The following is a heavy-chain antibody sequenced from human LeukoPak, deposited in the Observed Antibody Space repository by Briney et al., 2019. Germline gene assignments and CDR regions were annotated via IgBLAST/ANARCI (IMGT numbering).Heavy chain of an antibody. D-gene: IGHD4-23*01. J-gene: IGHJ4*02. CDR3: ARPFIETPSPDALDY. Sequence: ASVKVSCKASGYTFTDYYMHWVRQAPGQGLEWMGWINPDSGGTNYAQNFQGRVTMSRDTSISTAYMELSRLRSDDTAVYYCARPFIETPSPDALDYWGQGTLVTVSS. CDR2: INPDSGGT. CDR1: GYTFTDYY. V-gene: IGHV1-2*02.